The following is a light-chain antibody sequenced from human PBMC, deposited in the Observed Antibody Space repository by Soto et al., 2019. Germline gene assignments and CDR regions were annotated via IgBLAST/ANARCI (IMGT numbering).Light chain of an antibody. J-gene: IGKJ1*01. CDR1: QSVSSSY. CDR2: GAS. Sequence: EIVLTQSPGTLSLSPGERATLSCRASQSVSSSYLAWYQQKPGQAPRLLIYGASSRATGIPDRFSGSGSGTDFTLTISRLEPEDFAVYYCHQYASSPRTFVQGTKVEIK. CDR3: HQYASSPRT. V-gene: IGKV3-20*01.